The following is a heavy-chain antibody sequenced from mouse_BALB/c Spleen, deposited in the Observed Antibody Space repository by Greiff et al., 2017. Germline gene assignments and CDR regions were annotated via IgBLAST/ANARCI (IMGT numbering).Heavy chain of an antibody. V-gene: IGHV5-6*01. CDR1: GFTFSSYG. CDR2: ISSGGSYT. Sequence: EVKLVESGGDLVKPGGSLKLSCAASGFTFSSYGMSWVRQTPDKRLEWVATISSGGSYTYYPDSVKGRFTISRDNAKNTLYLQMSSLKSEDTAMYYCARLGAYRYDGYFDVWGAGTTVTVSS. CDR3: ARLGAYRYDGYFDV. J-gene: IGHJ1*01. D-gene: IGHD2-14*01.